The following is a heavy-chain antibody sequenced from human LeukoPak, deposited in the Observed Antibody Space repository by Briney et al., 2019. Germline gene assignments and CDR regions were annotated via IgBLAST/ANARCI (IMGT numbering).Heavy chain of an antibody. CDR1: GGSISSGGYS. J-gene: IGHJ3*02. V-gene: IGHV4-30-2*01. Sequence: SQTLSLTCAVSGGSISSGGYSWSWIRQPPGKGLEWIGYIYHSGSTYYNPSLKSRVTISVDRSKNQFSLKLSSVTAADTAVYYCARTTYLNAFDIWAKGQWSPSLQ. CDR3: ARTTYLNAFDI. CDR2: IYHSGST. D-gene: IGHD4-17*01.